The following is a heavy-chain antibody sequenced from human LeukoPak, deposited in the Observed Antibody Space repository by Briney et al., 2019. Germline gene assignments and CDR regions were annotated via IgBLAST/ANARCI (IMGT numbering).Heavy chain of an antibody. Sequence: PSKTLSLTCTVSGFSVTTDSYCWGWIRQPPGKGLEWIGYDYCGGNTNYDPSLKRRVTISVDTSKNQFSLTLTSVTAADTAVYFCARDHFGSLDSWGQGILVTVSS. D-gene: IGHD3-10*01. CDR1: GFSVTTDSYC. CDR2: DYCGGNT. J-gene: IGHJ4*02. CDR3: ARDHFGSLDS. V-gene: IGHV4-61*01.